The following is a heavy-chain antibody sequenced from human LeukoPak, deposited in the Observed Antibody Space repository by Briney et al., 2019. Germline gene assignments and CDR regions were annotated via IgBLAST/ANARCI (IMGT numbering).Heavy chain of an antibody. D-gene: IGHD3-3*01. J-gene: IGHJ4*02. CDR2: INPSGGST. Sequence: ASVKVSCKASGYTFTSYYMHWVRQAPGQGLEWMGIINPSGGSTSYAQKFQGRVTMTRDTSISTAYMELSRLRSDDTAVYYCARSGRGIGGYWGQGALVTVSS. V-gene: IGHV1-46*01. CDR3: ARSGRGIGGY. CDR1: GYTFTSYY.